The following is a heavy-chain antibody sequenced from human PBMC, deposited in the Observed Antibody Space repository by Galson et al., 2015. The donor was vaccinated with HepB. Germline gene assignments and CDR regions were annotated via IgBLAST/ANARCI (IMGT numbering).Heavy chain of an antibody. Sequence: SLRLSCAASGFTFSSYWMSWVRQAPGKGLEWVANIKQDGSEKYYVDSVKGRFTISRDNAKNSLYLQMNSLRAEDTAVYYCARDPGIAVAGSAFDTWGQGTMVTVSS. CDR2: IKQDGSEK. CDR3: ARDPGIAVAGSAFDT. V-gene: IGHV3-7*03. J-gene: IGHJ3*02. CDR1: GFTFSSYW. D-gene: IGHD6-19*01.